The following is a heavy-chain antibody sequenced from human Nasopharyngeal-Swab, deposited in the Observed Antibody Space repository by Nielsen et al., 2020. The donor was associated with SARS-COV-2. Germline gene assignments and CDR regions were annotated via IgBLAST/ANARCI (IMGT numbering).Heavy chain of an antibody. V-gene: IGHV6-1*01. D-gene: IGHD6-13*01. CDR3: AKIQQLVPGIV. J-gene: IGHJ3*01. CDR2: TYYRSKWNY. Sequence: SETLSLTCAISGDSVSSDTSAWNWIRQSSSRGLEWLGRTYYRSKWNYDYAVSVRSRLTVNADTSKNQFSLQLNSVTPEDTAVYYCAKIQQLVPGIVWGQGTMVVVSS. CDR1: GDSVSSDTSA.